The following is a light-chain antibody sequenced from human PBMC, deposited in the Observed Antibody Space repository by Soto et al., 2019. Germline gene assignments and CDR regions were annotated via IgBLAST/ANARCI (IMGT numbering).Light chain of an antibody. CDR3: LQSDSFPLT. V-gene: IGKV1D-12*01. CDR2: TAS. CDR1: QGISTW. J-gene: IGKJ4*01. Sequence: DIQMTQSPSSVSASVGDRVTITCRASQGISTWLAWYQQKPGKAPKLLIYTASSLQSGVPSRFSGTGSEKDFSLIISNRHPEDFATYYCLQSDSFPLTFGAGIRVE.